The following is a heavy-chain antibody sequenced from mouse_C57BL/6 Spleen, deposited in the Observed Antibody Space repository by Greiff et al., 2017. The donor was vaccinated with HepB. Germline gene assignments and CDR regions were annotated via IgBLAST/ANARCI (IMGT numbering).Heavy chain of an antibody. D-gene: IGHD2-10*02. CDR2: ISSGGDYI. V-gene: IGHV5-9-1*02. Sequence: EVQGVESGEGLLKPGGSLKLSCAASGFTFSSYAMSWVRQTPEKRLEWVAYISSGGDYIYYADTVKGRFTISRDNARNTLYLQMSSLKSEDTAMYYCTREGYGDAMDYWGQGTSVTVSS. CDR3: TREGYGDAMDY. CDR1: GFTFSSYA. J-gene: IGHJ4*01.